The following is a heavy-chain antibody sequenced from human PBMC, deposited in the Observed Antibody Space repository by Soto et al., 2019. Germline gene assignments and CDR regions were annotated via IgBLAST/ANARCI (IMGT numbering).Heavy chain of an antibody. J-gene: IGHJ3*02. D-gene: IGHD2-15*01. V-gene: IGHV1-18*01. CDR3: ARWKWGHCSGGSCHTDAFDI. CDR1: GYTFTSYG. Sequence: ASVKVSCKASGYTFTSYGISWVRQAPGQGLEWLGWISAYNGNTNYAQKLQGRVTMTTDTSTSTAYMELRSLRSDDTAVYYCARWKWGHCSGGSCHTDAFDIWGQGTMVTVSS. CDR2: ISAYNGNT.